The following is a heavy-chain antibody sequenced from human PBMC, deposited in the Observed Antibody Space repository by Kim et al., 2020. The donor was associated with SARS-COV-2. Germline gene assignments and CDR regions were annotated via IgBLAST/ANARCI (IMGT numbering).Heavy chain of an antibody. Sequence: SETLSLTCTVSGLSISSYYWSWIRQPPGKGLEWIGYIYYSGSTNYNPSLKSRVTISVDTSKNQFSLKLSSVTAADTAVYYCARDVGWFDPWGQGTLVTVSS. V-gene: IGHV4-59*13. D-gene: IGHD2-15*01. J-gene: IGHJ5*02. CDR2: IYYSGST. CDR1: GLSISSYY. CDR3: ARDVGWFDP.